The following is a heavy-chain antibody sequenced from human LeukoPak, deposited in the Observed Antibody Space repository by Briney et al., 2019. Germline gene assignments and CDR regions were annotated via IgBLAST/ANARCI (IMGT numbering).Heavy chain of an antibody. D-gene: IGHD3-10*01. CDR1: GYTFTSYY. J-gene: IGHJ4*02. V-gene: IGHV1-46*01. CDR2: INRSGGST. Sequence: AASVKVSCKASGYTFTSYYMHWVRQAPGQGLEWMGIINRSGGSTSYAQKFQGRVTMTRDTSTSTVYMELSSLRSEDTAVYYCARDVTMVRGVILGVSDDYFDYWGQGTLVTVSS. CDR3: ARDVTMVRGVILGVSDDYFDY.